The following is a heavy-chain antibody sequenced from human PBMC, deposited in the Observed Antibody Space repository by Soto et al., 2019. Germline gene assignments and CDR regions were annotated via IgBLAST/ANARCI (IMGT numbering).Heavy chain of an antibody. D-gene: IGHD3-3*01. CDR1: GGSISSYY. CDR3: ARRKYYDFWSGYSGAFDI. Sequence: QVQLQESGPGLVKPSETLSLTCTVSGGSISSYYWSWIRQPPGKGLEWIGYIYYSGSTNYNPSLRSRVTISVDTSKNQFSLKLSSVTAADTAVYYCARRKYYDFWSGYSGAFDIWGQGTMVTVSS. CDR2: IYYSGST. V-gene: IGHV4-59*08. J-gene: IGHJ3*02.